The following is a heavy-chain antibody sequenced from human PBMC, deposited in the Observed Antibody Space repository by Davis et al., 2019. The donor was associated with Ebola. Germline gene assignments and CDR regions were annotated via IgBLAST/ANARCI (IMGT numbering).Heavy chain of an antibody. CDR3: TRGFSHRSGSYYGYFQY. V-gene: IGHV4-59*01. Sequence: PSETLSLTCIVSGDSINDYYWSWIRQSPGKRLEWIGYIYYTGSTNYNPSLKSRVTISVDTSKNQFSLKLTSVTAADTAVYYCTRGFSHRSGSYYGYFQYWGQGTLVSVSS. J-gene: IGHJ1*01. CDR2: IYYTGST. D-gene: IGHD3-22*01. CDR1: GDSINDYY.